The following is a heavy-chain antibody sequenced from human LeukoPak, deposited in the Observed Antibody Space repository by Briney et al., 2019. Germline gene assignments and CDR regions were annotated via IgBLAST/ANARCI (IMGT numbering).Heavy chain of an antibody. V-gene: IGHV4-39*01. CDR2: IFYSGST. D-gene: IGHD4-17*01. CDR3: ARQMNTVTADY. CDR1: GGSVSSSSYF. Sequence: SQTLSLTCTVSGGSVSSSSYFWGWIRQPPGKGLEWIGSIFYSGSTYYNPSLNSRVTISIDTSKNQFSLRLSSVTAADTAVYYCARQMNTVTADYWGQGTLVTVSS. J-gene: IGHJ4*02.